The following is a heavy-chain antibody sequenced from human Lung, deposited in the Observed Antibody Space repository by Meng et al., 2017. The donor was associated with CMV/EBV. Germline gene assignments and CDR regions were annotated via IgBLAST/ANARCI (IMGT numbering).Heavy chain of an antibody. CDR3: AKGVSHCSSTSCSNFDY. Sequence: GGSXRLXCAASGFTFSSYGMHWVRQAPGKGLEWVAFIRYDGSNKYYADSVKGRFTISRDNSKNTLYLQMNSLRAEDTAVYYCAKGVSHCSSTSCSNFDYWGQGTLVTVSS. CDR1: GFTFSSYG. CDR2: IRYDGSNK. J-gene: IGHJ4*02. V-gene: IGHV3-30*02. D-gene: IGHD2-2*01.